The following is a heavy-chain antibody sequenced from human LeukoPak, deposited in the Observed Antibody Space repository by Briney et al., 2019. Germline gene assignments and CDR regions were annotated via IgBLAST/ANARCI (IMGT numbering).Heavy chain of an antibody. CDR3: TTPLTTETTLPFDS. V-gene: IGHV3-15*01. CDR1: GITFINAW. CDR2: IKSRSDGGTT. D-gene: IGHD4-17*01. J-gene: IGHJ4*02. Sequence: GGSLRLSCAASGITFINAWMNWVRQAPGKGLEWVGRIKSRSDGGTTDYATPVKGRFTISRDDPKATVYLQMDSLKIEDTAVYYCTTPLTTETTLPFDSWGQGTLVTVSS.